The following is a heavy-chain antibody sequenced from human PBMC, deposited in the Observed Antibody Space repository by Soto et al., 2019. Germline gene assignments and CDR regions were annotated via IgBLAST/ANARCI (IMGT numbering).Heavy chain of an antibody. D-gene: IGHD6-19*01. J-gene: IGHJ4*02. CDR1: GFTFSNYA. Sequence: EVQLLEYGGGLVQPGGSLRVSCAASGFTFSNYAMNWVRQAPGKGLEWVSGISSGGGTTYYADSVKGRFTISRDNSKNTLYVQMNSLRAEDTAIYYCAKDITQWVEGGFDYWGRGTLVTVSS. CDR3: AKDITQWVEGGFDY. CDR2: ISSGGGTT. V-gene: IGHV3-23*01.